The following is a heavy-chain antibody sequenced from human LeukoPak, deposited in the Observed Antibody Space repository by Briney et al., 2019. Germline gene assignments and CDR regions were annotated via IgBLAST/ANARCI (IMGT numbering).Heavy chain of an antibody. CDR1: GFTFSSYS. Sequence: GGSLRLSCAASGFTFSSYSMNWVRQAPGKGLEWVSSISSSSSYIYYADSVKGRFTISRDNAKNSLYLQMNSLRDEDTAVYYCASLTPPELTSGVTPLDCWGQATLVTVS. CDR2: ISSSSSYI. D-gene: IGHD3-10*01. V-gene: IGHV3-21*01. CDR3: ASLTPPELTSGVTPLDC. J-gene: IGHJ4*02.